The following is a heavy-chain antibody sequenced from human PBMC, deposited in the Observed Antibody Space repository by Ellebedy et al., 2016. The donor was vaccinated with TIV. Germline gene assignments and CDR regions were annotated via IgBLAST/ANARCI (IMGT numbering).Heavy chain of an antibody. CDR3: ARDLVGETSFVGY. CDR1: GYTLTEVT. V-gene: IGHV1-46*01. CDR2: INPSSGST. Sequence: ASVKVSCXVSGYTLTEVTIHWVRQAPGQGLEWVGVINPSSGSTSYAQKFQGRVTMTRDTSTSTVYMEMTNLRSDDTAVYYCARDLVGETSFVGYWGQGTLVTVSS. D-gene: IGHD1-26*01. J-gene: IGHJ4*02.